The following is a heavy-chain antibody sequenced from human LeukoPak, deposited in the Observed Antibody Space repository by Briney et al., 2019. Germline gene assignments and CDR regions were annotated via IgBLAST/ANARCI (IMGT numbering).Heavy chain of an antibody. V-gene: IGHV4-39*07. CDR3: ARERPGGTIH. Sequence: SETLSLTCTVSGGSISSSSYYWGWIRQPPGKGLEWIGSIYYSGSTYYNPSLKSRVTISVDTSKNQFSLKLSSVTAADTAVYYCARERPGGTIHWGQGTLVTVSS. D-gene: IGHD1-26*01. J-gene: IGHJ4*02. CDR1: GGSISSSSYY. CDR2: IYYSGST.